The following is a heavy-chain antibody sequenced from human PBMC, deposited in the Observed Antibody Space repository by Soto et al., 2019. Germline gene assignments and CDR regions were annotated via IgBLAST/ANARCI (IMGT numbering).Heavy chain of an antibody. D-gene: IGHD3-22*01. J-gene: IGHJ3*02. Sequence: QVQLVQSGAEVKKPGSSVKVSCKASGGTFSSYAISWVRQAPGQGLEWMGGIIPIFGTANYAQKFQGRVTITADDSTSTAYMELSSLRSEDTAVYYCASPGDYYDSSGYYYAGAFDIWGQGTMVTVSS. CDR1: GGTFSSYA. CDR2: IIPIFGTA. V-gene: IGHV1-69*01. CDR3: ASPGDYYDSSGYYYAGAFDI.